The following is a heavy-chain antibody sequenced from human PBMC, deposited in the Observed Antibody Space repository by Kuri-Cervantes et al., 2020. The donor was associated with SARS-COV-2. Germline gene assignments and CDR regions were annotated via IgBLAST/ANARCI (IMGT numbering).Heavy chain of an antibody. D-gene: IGHD2-21*01. CDR3: ARAPTSIYGVLIALFSSNAFDV. J-gene: IGHJ3*01. CDR1: GGSFSGFY. CDR2: LDHSGRA. V-gene: IGHV4-34*01. Sequence: SETLSLTCAVYGGSFSGFYWSWIRQSPGKGLEWIGELDHSGRANYNPSLKSRVTISVDKSKNQFSLTLASVTAADTAVYYCARAPTSIYGVLIALFSSNAFDVWGQGTKVTV.